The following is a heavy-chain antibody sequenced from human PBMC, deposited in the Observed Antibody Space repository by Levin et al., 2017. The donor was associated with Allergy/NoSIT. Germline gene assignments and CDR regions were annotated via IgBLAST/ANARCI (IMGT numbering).Heavy chain of an antibody. V-gene: IGHV3-23*01. D-gene: IGHD7-27*01. CDR2: ISGSGGTT. Sequence: GGSLRLSCAASGFTFSSYAMSWVRQAPGKGLQWVSVISGSGGTTDYADSMKGRFTISRDNSKNTLYLQMNSLRAEDTAVYYCAKTTQNWGSYYFDYWGQGTLVTVSS. CDR3: AKTTQNWGSYYFDY. CDR1: GFTFSSYA. J-gene: IGHJ4*02.